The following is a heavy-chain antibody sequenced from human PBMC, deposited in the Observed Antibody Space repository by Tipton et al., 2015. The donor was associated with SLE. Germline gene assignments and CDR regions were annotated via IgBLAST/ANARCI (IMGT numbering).Heavy chain of an antibody. CDR1: GGSFSGYY. J-gene: IGHJ5*02. V-gene: IGHV4-59*01. D-gene: IGHD3-22*01. CDR3: ARRGGYYYDSSGYLP. CDR2: IYYSGST. Sequence: TLSLTCAVYGGSFSGYYWSWIRQPPGKGLEWIGYIYYSGSTNYNPSLKSRVTISVDTSKNQFSLKLSSVTAADTAVYYCARRGGYYYDSSGYLPWGQGTLVTVSS.